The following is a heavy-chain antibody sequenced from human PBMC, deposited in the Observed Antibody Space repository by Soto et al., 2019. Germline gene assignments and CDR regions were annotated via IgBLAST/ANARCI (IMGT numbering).Heavy chain of an antibody. D-gene: IGHD7-27*01. V-gene: IGHV3-30-3*01. CDR1: GFTFSSYA. CDR2: ISYDGSNK. J-gene: IGHJ5*02. CDR3: ARGSTWGPGNNWFDP. Sequence: GGSLRLSCAASGFTFSSYAMHWVRQAPGKGLEWVAVISYDGSNKYYADSVKGRFTISRDNSKNTLYLQTNSLRAEDTAVYYCARGSTWGPGNNWFDPWGQGTLVTVSS.